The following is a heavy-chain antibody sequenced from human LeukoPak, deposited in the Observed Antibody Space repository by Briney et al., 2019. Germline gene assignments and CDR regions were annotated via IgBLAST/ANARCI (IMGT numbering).Heavy chain of an antibody. D-gene: IGHD5-18*01. CDR2: MNPNSGNT. Sequence: ASVKVSCKASGYTFTSYDINWVRQATGQGLEWMGWMNPNSGNTGYAQKFQGRVTMTRNTSISTAYMELSSLRSEDTAVYYCARGQLWGYYYYMDVWGKGTTVTVSS. V-gene: IGHV1-8*01. CDR3: ARGQLWGYYYYMDV. CDR1: GYTFTSYD. J-gene: IGHJ6*03.